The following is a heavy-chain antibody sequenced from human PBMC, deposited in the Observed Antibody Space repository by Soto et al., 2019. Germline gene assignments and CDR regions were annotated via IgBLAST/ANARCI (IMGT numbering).Heavy chain of an antibody. CDR3: ARDTGGSYDY. V-gene: IGHV3-72*01. CDR2: TRNRANSYAP. Sequence: EVQLVESGGGLVQPGGSLRLSCAASGFTFADYYMDWVRQVPGKGLEWVGRTRNRANSYAPEYAPSVKGGFTISRDDSKDSMYLQMNSLKIEDTAVYYCARDTGGSYDYWGQGALVTVSS. J-gene: IGHJ4*02. D-gene: IGHD1-26*01. CDR1: GFTFADYY.